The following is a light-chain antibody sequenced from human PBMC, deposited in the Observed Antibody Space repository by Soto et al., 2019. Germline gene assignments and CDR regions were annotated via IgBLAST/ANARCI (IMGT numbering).Light chain of an antibody. CDR2: DVT. V-gene: IGLV2-8*01. CDR3: SSYAGSSVPVA. CDR1: SSDVGGYNF. J-gene: IGLJ2*01. Sequence: QSALTQPPSASGSPGQSVTISCTGASSDVGGYNFVSWYQQHPGKAPKLMIYDVTNRPSGVPDRFSGSKSGNTASLTVSGPQPDDEADYYCSSYAGSSVPVAFGGGTKLTVL.